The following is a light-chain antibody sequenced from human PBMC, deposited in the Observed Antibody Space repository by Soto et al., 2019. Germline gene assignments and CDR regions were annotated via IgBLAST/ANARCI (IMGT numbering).Light chain of an antibody. Sequence: DIPMTQSPSTLSASVGDRVTITCRASQSISSWLAWYQQKPGKAPNLLIYKASSLESGVPSRFSGSGSGTGFTLTISSLQPDDFATYYCQQFNSYPGTFGQGTKVEIK. CDR1: QSISSW. V-gene: IGKV1-5*03. J-gene: IGKJ1*01. CDR2: KAS. CDR3: QQFNSYPGT.